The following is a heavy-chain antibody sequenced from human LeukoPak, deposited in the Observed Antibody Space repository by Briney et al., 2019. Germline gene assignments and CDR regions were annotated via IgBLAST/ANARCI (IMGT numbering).Heavy chain of an antibody. CDR2: IYYSGST. D-gene: IGHD5-12*01. CDR3: ATLYSGYRFDY. V-gene: IGHV4-39*01. Sequence: SETLSLTCTVSGGSISSSSYYWGWIRQPPGKGLEWIGSIYYSGSTYYNPSLKSRVTISVDTSKNQFSLKLSSVTAADTAVYYCATLYSGYRFDYWGQGTLVTVSS. CDR1: GGSISSSSYY. J-gene: IGHJ4*02.